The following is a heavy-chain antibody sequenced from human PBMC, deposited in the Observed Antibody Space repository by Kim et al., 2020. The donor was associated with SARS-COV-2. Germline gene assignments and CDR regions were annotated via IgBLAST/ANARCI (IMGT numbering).Heavy chain of an antibody. D-gene: IGHD5-18*01. CDR3: AKMYVDTAMVPLDY. V-gene: IGHV3-23*01. J-gene: IGHJ4*02. Sequence: GGSLRLSCAASGFTFSNYAMSWVRQAPGKGLEWVSAISGSGGSTYYADSVKGRFTISRDNSKNTLYLQMNSLRAEDTGVYYCAKMYVDTAMVPLDYWGQGTLVTVSS. CDR1: GFTFSNYA. CDR2: ISGSGGST.